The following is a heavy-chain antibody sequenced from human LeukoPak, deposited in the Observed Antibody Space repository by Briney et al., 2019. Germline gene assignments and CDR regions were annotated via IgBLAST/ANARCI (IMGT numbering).Heavy chain of an antibody. CDR1: GYTFTGYY. CDR2: INPNSGGT. J-gene: IGHJ6*03. CDR3: ARDSGGYCSSTSCWGVYYYYMDV. Sequence: VASVKVSCKASGYTFTGYYMHWVRQAPGQGLEWMGWINPNSGGTNYAQKFQGRVTMTRDTSISTAYMELSRLRSDDTAVYYCARDSGGYCSSTSCWGVYYYYMDVWGKGTTVTVSS. D-gene: IGHD2-2*01. V-gene: IGHV1-2*02.